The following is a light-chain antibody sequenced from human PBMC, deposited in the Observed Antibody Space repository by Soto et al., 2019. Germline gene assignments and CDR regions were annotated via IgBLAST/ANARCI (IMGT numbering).Light chain of an antibody. CDR3: QQYDNLPIT. CDR2: HAS. CDR1: QDISNY. V-gene: IGKV1-33*01. J-gene: IGKJ3*01. Sequence: DIQMTQSPSSLSASVGDRVTITCQASQDISNYLNWYQQKPGNAPKLLIYHASNLESGVPSRFSGSGSGTDFTFTISSLQAEDIAPYYCQQYDNLPITFGPGTKVDIK.